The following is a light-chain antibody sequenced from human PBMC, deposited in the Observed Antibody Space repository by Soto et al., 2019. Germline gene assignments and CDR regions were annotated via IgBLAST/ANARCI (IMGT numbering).Light chain of an antibody. CDR1: QGLGVW. CDR3: QQSYSCPLT. CDR2: GAS. V-gene: IGKV1-12*02. Sequence: DIQMTQSPSSVSASVGDRVTITCRASQGLGVWLGWYQQKPGKAPQLLIFGASGLQTGVPSRFSGSGSGTDFTLTISSLQPDDFATYYCQQSYSCPLTFGGGTKVEIK. J-gene: IGKJ4*01.